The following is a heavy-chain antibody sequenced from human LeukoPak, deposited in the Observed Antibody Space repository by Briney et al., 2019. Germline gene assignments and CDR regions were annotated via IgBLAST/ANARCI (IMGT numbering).Heavy chain of an antibody. CDR2: INHSGST. V-gene: IGHV4-34*01. D-gene: IGHD4-17*01. CDR3: ARVEHCGDYTEDYFDY. Sequence: SETLSLTCAVYGGSFSGYYWSWIRQPPGKGLEWIGEINHSGSTNYNPSLKSRVTISVDTSKNQFSLKPSSVAAADTAVYYCARVEHCGDYTEDYFDYWGQGTLVTVSS. CDR1: GGSFSGYY. J-gene: IGHJ4*02.